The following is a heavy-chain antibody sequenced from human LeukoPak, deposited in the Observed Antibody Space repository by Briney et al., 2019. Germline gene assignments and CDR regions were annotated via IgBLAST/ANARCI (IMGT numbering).Heavy chain of an antibody. Sequence: GESLKISCKGSGYSFTSYWIGWVRQMPGKGLEWVGIIFPGASDARYSPSFQGQVTISADKSISTAYLQWSSLKASDTAMYYCARGKIAAPGTLDYWGQGTWSPSPQ. V-gene: IGHV5-51*01. D-gene: IGHD6-13*01. CDR2: IFPGASDA. J-gene: IGHJ4*02. CDR1: GYSFTSYW. CDR3: ARGKIAAPGTLDY.